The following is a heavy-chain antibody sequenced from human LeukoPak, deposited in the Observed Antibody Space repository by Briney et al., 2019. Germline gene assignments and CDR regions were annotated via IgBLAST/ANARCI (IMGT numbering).Heavy chain of an antibody. V-gene: IGHV3-30*02. CDR2: IRYDGSNK. Sequence: GGSLRLSCAASGFTFSNYGMHWVRQAPGKGLEWVAFIRYDGSNKYYADSVKGRFTISRDNSKNTLYLQMNSLRAEDTAVYYCAKELTAAAGGGIDYWGQGTLVTVSS. CDR3: AKELTAAAGGGIDY. CDR1: GFTFSNYG. J-gene: IGHJ4*02. D-gene: IGHD6-13*01.